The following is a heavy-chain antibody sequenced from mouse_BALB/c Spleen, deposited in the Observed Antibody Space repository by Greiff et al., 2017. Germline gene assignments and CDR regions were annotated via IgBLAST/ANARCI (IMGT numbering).Heavy chain of an antibody. V-gene: IGHV10-1*02. CDR3: VRGDYDAY. D-gene: IGHD2-4*01. CDR1: GFTFNTYA. J-gene: IGHJ3*01. CDR2: IRSKSNNYAT. Sequence: EVQLVESGGGLVQPKGSLKLSCAASGFTFNTYAMNWVRQAPGKGLEWVARIRSKSNNYATYYADSVKDRFTISRDDSQSMLYLQMNNLKTEDTAMYYCVRGDYDAYWGQGTLVTVSA.